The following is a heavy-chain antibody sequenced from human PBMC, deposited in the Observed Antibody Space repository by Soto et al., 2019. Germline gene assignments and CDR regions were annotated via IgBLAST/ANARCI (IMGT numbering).Heavy chain of an antibody. CDR2: ISAYNGDT. J-gene: IGHJ6*02. CDR1: GYTFTSYG. V-gene: IGHV1-18*01. Sequence: GASVKVSCKASGYTFTSYGISWVRQAPGQGLEWMGWISAYNGDTNYAQKLQGRVTMTTDTSTSTAYMELRSLRSDDTAVYYCARDSSRDYYDSSGYWSRYYYGMDVWGQGTTVTVSS. CDR3: ARDSSRDYYDSSGYWSRYYYGMDV. D-gene: IGHD3-22*01.